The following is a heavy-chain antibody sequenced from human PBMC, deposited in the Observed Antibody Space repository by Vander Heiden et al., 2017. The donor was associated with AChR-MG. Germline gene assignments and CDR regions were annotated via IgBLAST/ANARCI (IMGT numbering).Heavy chain of an antibody. CDR3: ARDRPYYDYVWGSYRWAY. D-gene: IGHD3-16*02. Sequence: QVQLVQSGAEVKKPGASVKVSCKASGYTFTSYGISWVRQAPGQGLDWMGWIIAYNGNTNYAPKLQGRVTMTTDTSTSTAYMELRSLRSDDPAVYYCARDRPYYDYVWGSYRWAYWGQGTLVTVSS. CDR1: GYTFTSYG. J-gene: IGHJ4*02. V-gene: IGHV1-18*01. CDR2: IIAYNGNT.